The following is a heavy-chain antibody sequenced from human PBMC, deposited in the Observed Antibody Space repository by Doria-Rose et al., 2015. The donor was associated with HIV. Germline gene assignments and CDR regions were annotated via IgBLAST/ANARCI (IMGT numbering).Heavy chain of an antibody. J-gene: IGHJ4*02. D-gene: IGHD1-26*01. CDR2: IFYTGST. CDR3: ARVLSGTYDY. CDR1: GDSISHYY. V-gene: IGHV4-59*01. Sequence: VQLQESGPGLVKPSETLSLTCSVSGDSISHYYWSWIRQPPGKGLEYIGDIFYTGSTNYSPSLKSRVSMSIDTSKNKFSLRLSSVTAADTAVYYCARVLSGTYDYWGQGTLVTVSS.